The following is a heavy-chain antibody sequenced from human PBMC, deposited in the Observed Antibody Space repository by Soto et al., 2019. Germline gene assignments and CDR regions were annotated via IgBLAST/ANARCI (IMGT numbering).Heavy chain of an antibody. J-gene: IGHJ4*02. CDR2: INPNSGGT. Sequence: ASVRVSCKASGYTFTGYYMHWVRQAPGQGLEWMGWINPNSGGTNYAQKLQGWVTMTRDTSISTAYMELSRLRSDDTAVYYCARDRRGYPNYFDYWGQGTLVTVSS. D-gene: IGHD1-1*01. V-gene: IGHV1-2*04. CDR1: GYTFTGYY. CDR3: ARDRRGYPNYFDY.